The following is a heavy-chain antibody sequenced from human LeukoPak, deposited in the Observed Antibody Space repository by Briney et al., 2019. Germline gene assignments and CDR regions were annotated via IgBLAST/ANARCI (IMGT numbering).Heavy chain of an antibody. CDR3: ARDLSGSRAFDY. D-gene: IGHD1-26*01. V-gene: IGHV4-59*01. CDR1: GGSISSYY. J-gene: IGHJ4*02. CDR2: IYYSGST. Sequence: PSETLSLTCTVSGGSISSYYWSWIGQPPGKGVEWIGYIYYSGSTNYNPSLKSRVTISVDTSKNQFSLKLSSVTAADTAVYYCARDLSGSRAFDYWGQGTLVTVSS.